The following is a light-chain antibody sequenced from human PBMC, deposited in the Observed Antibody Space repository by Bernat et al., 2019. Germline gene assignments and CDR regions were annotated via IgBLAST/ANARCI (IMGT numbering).Light chain of an antibody. J-gene: IGLJ1*01. CDR1: SFDVGGYNY. CDR2: EVS. V-gene: IGLV2-8*01. CDR3: SSYAGSNNYV. Sequence: QSALTQPPSASGSPGQSVTISCTGTSFDVGGYNYVSWYQQHPDKAPKPIISEVSKRPSGVPDRFSGSKSGNTASLTVSGLQAEDEADYYCSSYAGSNNYVFGTGTKVTVL.